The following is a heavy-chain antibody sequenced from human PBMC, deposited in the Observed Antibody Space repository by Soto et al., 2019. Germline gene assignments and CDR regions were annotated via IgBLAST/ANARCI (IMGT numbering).Heavy chain of an antibody. CDR1: GGSISSSSYY. V-gene: IGHV4-39*01. CDR3: ARQEPQWLVSNDY. Sequence: QLLLQESGPGLVKPSETLSLTCTVSGGSISSSSYYWGWIRQPPGKGLEWIGSIYYSGSTYYNPSLKSRVTISVDTSKNQFSLKLSSVTAADTAVYYCARQEPQWLVSNDYWGQGTLVTVSS. D-gene: IGHD6-19*01. J-gene: IGHJ4*02. CDR2: IYYSGST.